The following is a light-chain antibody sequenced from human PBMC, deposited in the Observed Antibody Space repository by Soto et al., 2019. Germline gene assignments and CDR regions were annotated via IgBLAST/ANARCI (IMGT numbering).Light chain of an antibody. CDR1: QSVSNNY. Sequence: IVLTQSPGTLYLSPGERATLSCRASQSVSNNYLAWYQQKPGQAPRLLIYGASNRATGIPDRFSGGGSWTDFTLTISRLEPEDFAVYYCQQYGISGTFGQGTKVEIK. CDR2: GAS. CDR3: QQYGISGT. V-gene: IGKV3-20*01. J-gene: IGKJ1*01.